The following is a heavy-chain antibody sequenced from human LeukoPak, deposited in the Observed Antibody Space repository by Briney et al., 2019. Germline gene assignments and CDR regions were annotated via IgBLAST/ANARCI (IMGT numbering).Heavy chain of an antibody. D-gene: IGHD2-8*01. CDR2: ITGSGSNT. CDR1: RFSFRSYD. J-gene: IGHJ6*03. CDR3: AKHNGLAHNYYMDV. Sequence: GGSLRLSCAASRFSFRSYDMHWVRQAPGKGLEWVSAITGSGSNTYYADSVKGRFTISRDNSKNTLFLQMNSLRAEDTAIYYCAKHNGLAHNYYMDVWGKGTTVTVSS. V-gene: IGHV3-23*01.